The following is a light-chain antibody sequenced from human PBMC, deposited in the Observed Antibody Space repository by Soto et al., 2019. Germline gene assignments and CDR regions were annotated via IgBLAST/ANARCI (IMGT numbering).Light chain of an antibody. V-gene: IGKV3-15*01. Sequence: EIVMTQSPAALSVSPGERTTLSCRASQSVGSNLAWYQQKPGQAPRLLIYGASTMATGMSARFSGIGSGTDFTLTISSLQSEDFAVYYCQQYNSLPLTFGGGTKVEIK. CDR3: QQYNSLPLT. J-gene: IGKJ4*01. CDR1: QSVGSN. CDR2: GAS.